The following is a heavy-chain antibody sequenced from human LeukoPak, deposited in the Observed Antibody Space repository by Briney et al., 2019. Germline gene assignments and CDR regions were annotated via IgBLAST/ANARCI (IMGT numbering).Heavy chain of an antibody. Sequence: SSETLSLTCTVSGGSISSYYWSWIRQPPGKGLEWIGYNYYSRRNNYNPSLKSRVTISVDTSKNQFSLKLSSVTAADTAVYYCARDDRNWGYFDYWGQGTLVTVSS. J-gene: IGHJ4*02. D-gene: IGHD1-14*01. V-gene: IGHV4-59*01. CDR2: NYYSRRN. CDR3: ARDDRNWGYFDY. CDR1: GGSISSYY.